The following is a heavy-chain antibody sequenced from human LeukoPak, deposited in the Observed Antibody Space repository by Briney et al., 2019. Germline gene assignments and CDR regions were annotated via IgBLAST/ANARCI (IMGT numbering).Heavy chain of an antibody. V-gene: IGHV4-59*01. CDR1: GGSISNYW. Sequence: SETLSLTCTVSGGSISNYWWSWIRQPPGKGLEWIGYVFDSGGTNYNPSPKSRVTISVDTSKKQFSLKLSSVTAADAAVHYCARGYSSSWNYFDYWGQGTLVTVSS. J-gene: IGHJ4*02. D-gene: IGHD6-13*01. CDR3: ARGYSSSWNYFDY. CDR2: VFDSGGT.